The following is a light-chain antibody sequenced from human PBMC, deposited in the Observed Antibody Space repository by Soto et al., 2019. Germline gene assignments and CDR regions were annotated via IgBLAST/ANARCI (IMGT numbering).Light chain of an antibody. J-gene: IGKJ3*01. CDR1: LSINNRY. Sequence: EIVLTQSPGTLSLSPGERATLSCRASLSINNRYLAWYQQKPGQAPRLLIYGASSRATGIPDRFIGSGSGTDFTLTISRLEPEDFAVYYCQQFGSSPGFTFGPGTKVDIK. V-gene: IGKV3-20*01. CDR3: QQFGSSPGFT. CDR2: GAS.